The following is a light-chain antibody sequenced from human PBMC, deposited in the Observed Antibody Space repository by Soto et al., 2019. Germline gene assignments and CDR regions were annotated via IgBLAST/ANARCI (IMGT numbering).Light chain of an antibody. CDR2: PTS. V-gene: IGKV1-39*01. CDR3: QQSDSTPPWT. CDR1: QSISKY. Sequence: DIQMTQSPSSLSASVGDRVTITCRASQSISKYLSWFQQKPGKAPKLLIYPTSSLQSGVPSRFSGSGSGTDFTLTISSLQPEDFATYYCQQSDSTPPWTFGQGTKVEIK. J-gene: IGKJ1*01.